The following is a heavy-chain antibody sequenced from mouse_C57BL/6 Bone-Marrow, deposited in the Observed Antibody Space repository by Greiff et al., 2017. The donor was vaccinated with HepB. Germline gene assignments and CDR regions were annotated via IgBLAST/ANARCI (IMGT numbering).Heavy chain of an antibody. J-gene: IGHJ1*03. V-gene: IGHV1-18*01. Sequence: EVKLMESGPELVKPGASVKIPCKASGYTFTDYNMDWVKQSHGKSLEWIGDINPNNGGTIYNQKFKGKATLTVDKSSSTAYMELRSLTSEDTAVYYCARGYYGSSYWYFDVWGTGTTVTVSS. D-gene: IGHD1-1*01. CDR3: ARGYYGSSYWYFDV. CDR2: INPNNGGT. CDR1: GYTFTDYN.